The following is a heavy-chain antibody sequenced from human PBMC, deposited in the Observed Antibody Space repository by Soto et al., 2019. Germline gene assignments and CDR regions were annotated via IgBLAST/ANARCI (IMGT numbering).Heavy chain of an antibody. D-gene: IGHD3-3*01. V-gene: IGHV4-30-4*01. CDR3: ARGPSADKVDY. CDR1: GGSINSGGYF. J-gene: IGHJ4*02. CDR2: IYNSGST. Sequence: QVQLQESGPGLVKPSQTLSLTCTVSGGSINSGGYFWSWIRQTPGKGLEWIGHIYNSGSTYTNTSLNSRTTISGDTSPNQFSLNLKSVTAADTAVYYCARGPSADKVDYWGQGTLVTVSS.